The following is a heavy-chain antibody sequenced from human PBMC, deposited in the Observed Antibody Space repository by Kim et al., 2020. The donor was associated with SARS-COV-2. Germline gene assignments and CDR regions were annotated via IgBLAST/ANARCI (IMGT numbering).Heavy chain of an antibody. J-gene: IGHJ4*02. Sequence: SRVTISVDTPKNQFSLKLSSVTAADTAVYYCARQSNYYDSSGYYSGYFDYWGQGTLVTVSS. D-gene: IGHD3-22*01. CDR3: ARQSNYYDSSGYYSGYFDY. V-gene: IGHV4-59*08.